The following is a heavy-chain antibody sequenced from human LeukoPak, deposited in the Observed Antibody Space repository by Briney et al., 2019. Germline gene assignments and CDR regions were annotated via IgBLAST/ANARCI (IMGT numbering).Heavy chain of an antibody. CDR2: IYTSGST. CDR1: GGSISSYY. D-gene: IGHD6-19*01. CDR3: ARGLPYSSGWYGYYFDY. V-gene: IGHV4-4*07. J-gene: IGHJ4*02. Sequence: SETLSLTCTVSGGSISSYYWSWIRQPAGKGLEWIGRIYTSGSTNYNPSLKSRVTMSVDTSKNQFSLRLSSVTAADTAVYYCARGLPYSSGWYGYYFDYWGQGTLVTVSS.